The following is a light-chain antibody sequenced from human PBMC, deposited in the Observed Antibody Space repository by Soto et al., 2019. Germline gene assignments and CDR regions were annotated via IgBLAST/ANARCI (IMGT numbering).Light chain of an antibody. CDR3: QQSYNTPRA. CDR2: AAS. Sequence: DIQMTQSPSSLSASVGDRVSITCRASQTISNYLIWYQQKPGKAPNLLIYAASTLQSGVPSRFSGSGSGTNFTLTISSLQCEDFATYYCQQSYNTPRAFGQGTKVEIK. CDR1: QTISNY. V-gene: IGKV1-39*01. J-gene: IGKJ1*01.